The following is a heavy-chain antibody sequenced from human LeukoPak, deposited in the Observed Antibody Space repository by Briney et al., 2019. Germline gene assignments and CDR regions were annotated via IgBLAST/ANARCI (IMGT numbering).Heavy chain of an antibody. D-gene: IGHD2-8*01. V-gene: IGHV3-7*01. CDR3: ARDIVLMVYDY. Sequence: PGGSLRLSCAASGFTFSSYWMSWVRQAPGKGLEWVANIKQDGSEKYYVDSVKGRFTISRDNAKNSLYLQMNSLRAEDTVVYYCARDIVLMVYDYWGQGTLVTVSS. CDR2: IKQDGSEK. CDR1: GFTFSSYW. J-gene: IGHJ4*02.